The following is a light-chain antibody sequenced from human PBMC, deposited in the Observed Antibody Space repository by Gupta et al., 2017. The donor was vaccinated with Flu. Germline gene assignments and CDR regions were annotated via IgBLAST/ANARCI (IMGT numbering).Light chain of an antibody. CDR1: KLGDVY. J-gene: IGLJ2*01. CDR3: QAWDSGTCG. Sequence: SYELTQPPSVSVSPGQTASVTCSGDKLGDVYVSWYQQKPGQSPVLVIYQDTQRPSGFPERFSGSNSGNTATLTISGTQAMDEADYYCQAWDSGTCGFGGGTKLTVL. V-gene: IGLV3-1*01. CDR2: QDT.